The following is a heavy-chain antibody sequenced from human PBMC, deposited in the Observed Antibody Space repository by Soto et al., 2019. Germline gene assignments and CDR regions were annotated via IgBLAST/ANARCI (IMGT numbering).Heavy chain of an antibody. J-gene: IGHJ5*02. D-gene: IGHD2-15*01. V-gene: IGHV4-30-4*01. CDR3: ARDLAYCASGSCYTKWGS. CDR1: GGSITSDDYH. CDR2: IYYSVS. Sequence: PSETLSLTCTVSGGSITSDDYHWTWIRQPPGKGLEWIGFIYYSVSYYNPSLKSRVTLSVDTSKNQFSLKLSSVTAADTAVYYCARDLAYCASGSCYTKWGSWGQGTPVTVSS.